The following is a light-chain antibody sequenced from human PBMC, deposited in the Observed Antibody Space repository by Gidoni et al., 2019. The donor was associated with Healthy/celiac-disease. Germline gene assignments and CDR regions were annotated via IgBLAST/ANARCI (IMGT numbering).Light chain of an antibody. Sequence: SYERTPPPSVSVAPGQTASITCSGDKLGVKYACWYQRKPGQSPVLFIYQASKRPSGSPGRFSVSNSATTATLPLSGTQAMDDADYYCQAWDSSTVLFGGWPKLPVL. J-gene: IGLJ2*01. CDR3: QAWDSSTVL. V-gene: IGLV3-1*01. CDR1: KLGVKY. CDR2: QAS.